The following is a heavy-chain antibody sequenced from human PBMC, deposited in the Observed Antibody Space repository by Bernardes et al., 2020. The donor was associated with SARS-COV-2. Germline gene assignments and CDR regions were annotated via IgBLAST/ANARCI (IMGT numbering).Heavy chain of an antibody. V-gene: IGHV4-59*01. CDR3: ARLAFYDSSGYFVGAFDI. Sequence: SETLSLTCTVSGGSISSNYWSWIRQPPGKGLEWIGYISYSGITIYNPSLKSRVTISSDTSKNQFSLKLSSVTAADTAVYYCARLAFYDSSGYFVGAFDIWGQGTMVTVSS. J-gene: IGHJ3*02. D-gene: IGHD3-22*01. CDR2: ISYSGIT. CDR1: GGSISSNY.